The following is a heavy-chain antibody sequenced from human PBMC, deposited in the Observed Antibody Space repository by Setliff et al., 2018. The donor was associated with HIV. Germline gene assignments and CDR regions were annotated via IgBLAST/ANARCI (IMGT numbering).Heavy chain of an antibody. CDR2: INHSGST. D-gene: IGHD6-13*01. CDR3: ARGRRLGAAYNWFDP. J-gene: IGHJ5*02. Sequence: PSETLSLTCAVYGGSFSGYYWNWIRQSPGKGLEWIGEINHSGSTNYNPSLKSRITISVDTSKKQFSLKLSSVTAADTAVYYCARGRRLGAAYNWFDPWGQGTLVTVSS. V-gene: IGHV4-34*01. CDR1: GGSFSGYY.